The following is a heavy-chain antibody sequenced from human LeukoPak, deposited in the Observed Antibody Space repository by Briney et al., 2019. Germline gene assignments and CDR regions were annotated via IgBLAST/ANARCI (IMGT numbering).Heavy chain of an antibody. J-gene: IGHJ4*02. CDR3: ASRVY. CDR2: ISYDGSNK. Sequence: GGSLRLSCAASGFTFSSYAMHWVRQAPGKGLEWVAVISYDGSNKYYADSVKGRFTISRDNSKNTLYLQMNSLRAEDTAVYYCASRVYWGQGTLVTVSS. V-gene: IGHV3-30*04. CDR1: GFTFSSYA.